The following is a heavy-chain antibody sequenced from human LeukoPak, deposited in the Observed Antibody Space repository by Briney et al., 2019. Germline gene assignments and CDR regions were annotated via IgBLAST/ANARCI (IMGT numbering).Heavy chain of an antibody. J-gene: IGHJ3*02. CDR1: GGTFSSYA. V-gene: IGHV1-69*01. CDR2: IIPIFGTA. Sequence: SVKVSCKASGGTFSSYAISWVRQAPGQGLEWMGGIIPIFGTANYAQKFQGRVTITADESTSTAYMELSSLRSEDTAVYYCARDPRPLWPYDAFDIWGQGTMVTVSS. CDR3: ARDPRPLWPYDAFDI.